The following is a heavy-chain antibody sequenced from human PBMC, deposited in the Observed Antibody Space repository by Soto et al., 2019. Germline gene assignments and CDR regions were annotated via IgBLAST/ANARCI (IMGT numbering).Heavy chain of an antibody. Sequence: QVQLQEAGPGLVKPSQTLSLTCTVSGGSISSGDYYWSWIRQPPGKGLEWIGYIYYSGSTYYNPSLKSRVTISVDTSKNQFSLKLSSVTAADTAVYYCARWIAAAGTGFDYWGQGTLVTVSS. CDR1: GGSISSGDYY. CDR3: ARWIAAAGTGFDY. J-gene: IGHJ4*02. D-gene: IGHD6-13*01. V-gene: IGHV4-30-4*01. CDR2: IYYSGST.